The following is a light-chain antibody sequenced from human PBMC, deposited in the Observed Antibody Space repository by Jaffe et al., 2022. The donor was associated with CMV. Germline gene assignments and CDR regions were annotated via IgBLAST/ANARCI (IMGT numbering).Light chain of an antibody. CDR1: QGLGTW. Sequence: DIQMTQSPSSVSASIGDRVTITCRASQGLGTWVAWYQQKPREAPKLLISTVSTLQTGVPSRFSGSGSGTDFTLTIDNLQAEDSAVYYCQQANGFPYTFGQGTYLEIK. CDR3: QQANGFPYT. J-gene: IGKJ2*01. CDR2: TVS. V-gene: IGKV1D-12*01.